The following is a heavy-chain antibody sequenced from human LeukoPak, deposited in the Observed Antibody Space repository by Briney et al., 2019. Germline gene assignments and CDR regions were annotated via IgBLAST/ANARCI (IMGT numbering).Heavy chain of an antibody. V-gene: IGHV3-74*01. CDR1: GFTFTTFW. J-gene: IGHJ4*01. D-gene: IGHD3-16*01. CDR3: ARDLRGSTDR. Sequence: GGSLRLSCAASGFTFTTFWMNWVRQVPGKGLVWVSLINPDGSTTTYADSVKGRFTISRDNAKNTVYLQMNSLRGEDTAVYYCARDLRGSTDRWGQRNPLTVSS. CDR2: INPDGSTT.